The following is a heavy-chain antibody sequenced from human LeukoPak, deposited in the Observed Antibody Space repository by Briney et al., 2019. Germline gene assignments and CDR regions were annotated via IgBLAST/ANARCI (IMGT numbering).Heavy chain of an antibody. J-gene: IGHJ4*02. V-gene: IGHV3-23*01. CDR1: GFTFSSYA. D-gene: IGHD2-2*01. CDR2: ISGSGGST. Sequence: GGSLRLSCAASGFTFSSYAMSWVRQAPGKRLEWVSAISGSGGSTYYADSVKGRFTISRDNSKNTLYLQMNSLRAEDTAVYYCAIRPVVPAASGDYWGQGTLVTVSS. CDR3: AIRPVVPAASGDY.